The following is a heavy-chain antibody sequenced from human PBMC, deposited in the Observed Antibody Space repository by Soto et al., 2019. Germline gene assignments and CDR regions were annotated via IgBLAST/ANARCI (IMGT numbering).Heavy chain of an antibody. CDR1: GFTFSSYA. V-gene: IGHV3-23*01. Sequence: EVQLLESGGGLVQPGGSLRLSCAASGFTFSSYAMNWVRQAPGKGLEWVSAISGSGGSTYYADSVKGRFTISRDNSKNTLYLQMNSLRAGDTAVYYCASRSSGWYFDYWGQGTLVTVSS. CDR2: ISGSGGST. CDR3: ASRSSGWYFDY. J-gene: IGHJ4*02. D-gene: IGHD6-19*01.